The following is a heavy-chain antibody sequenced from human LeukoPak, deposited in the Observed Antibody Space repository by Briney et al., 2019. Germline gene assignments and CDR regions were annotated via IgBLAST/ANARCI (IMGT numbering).Heavy chain of an antibody. V-gene: IGHV4-59*01. CDR1: GGSISSYY. CDR2: IYYSGST. J-gene: IGHJ4*02. CDR3: AARYGSGSYYR. D-gene: IGHD3-10*01. Sequence: SETLSLTCAVSGGSISSYYWSWIRQPPGKGLEWIGYIYYSGSTNYNPSLKSRVTISVDTSKNQFSLKLSSVTAADTALYYCAARYGSGSYYRWGQGTLVTVSS.